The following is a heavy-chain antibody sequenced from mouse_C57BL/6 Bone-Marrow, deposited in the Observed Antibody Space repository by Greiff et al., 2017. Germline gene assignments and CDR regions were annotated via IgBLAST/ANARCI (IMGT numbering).Heavy chain of an antibody. CDR3: TTEYYGSSDY. Sequence: VQLQQSGAELVRPGASVKLSCTASGFNIKDDYMHWVKQRPEQGLEWIGWIDPENGDTEYASKFQGKATITADTSSNTAYLQLSSLTSEDTAVYYCTTEYYGSSDYWGQGTTLTVSA. J-gene: IGHJ2*01. CDR2: IDPENGDT. V-gene: IGHV14-4*01. CDR1: GFNIKDDY. D-gene: IGHD1-1*01.